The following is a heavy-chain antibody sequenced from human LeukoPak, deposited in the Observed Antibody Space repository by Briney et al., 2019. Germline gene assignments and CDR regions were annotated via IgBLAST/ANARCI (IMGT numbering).Heavy chain of an antibody. D-gene: IGHD3-3*02. CDR1: GLTFSSSW. Sequence: GGSLRLSCAVSGLTFSSSWMDWVRQAPGKGLEWVASINPDGNKKYSADSVKGRFTISRDNAENSLYLQMNSLRAEDTAVYYCARGHFYFDYWGQGTVVTVSS. V-gene: IGHV3-7*01. CDR3: ARGHFYFDY. CDR2: INPDGNKK. J-gene: IGHJ4*02.